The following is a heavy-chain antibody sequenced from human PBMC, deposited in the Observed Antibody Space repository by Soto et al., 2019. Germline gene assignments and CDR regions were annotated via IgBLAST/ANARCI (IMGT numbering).Heavy chain of an antibody. V-gene: IGHV3-23*01. J-gene: IGHJ6*02. CDR1: GFTFSSYA. Sequence: LGGSLRLSCAASGFTFSSYAMSWVRQAPGKGLEWVSAISGSGGSTYYADSVKGRFTISRDNSKNTLYLQMNSLRAEDTAVYYCAKDLMVRGGSLPYYYYYYGMDVWGQGTTVTVSS. CDR2: ISGSGGST. CDR3: AKDLMVRGGSLPYYYYYYGMDV. D-gene: IGHD2-15*01.